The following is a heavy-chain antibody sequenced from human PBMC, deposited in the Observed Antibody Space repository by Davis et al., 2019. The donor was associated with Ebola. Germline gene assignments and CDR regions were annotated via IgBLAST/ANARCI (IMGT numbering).Heavy chain of an antibody. V-gene: IGHV3-7*01. D-gene: IGHD2-15*01. CDR3: ARDALGETAPLDY. CDR1: GFTFSSYW. J-gene: IGHJ4*02. CDR2: IKQDGSEK. Sequence: LSLTCAASGFTFSSYWMSWVRQAPGKGLEWVANIKQDGSEKYYVDSVKGRFTISRDNAKNTVYLQMNSLRTGDTAVYYCARDALGETAPLDYWGQGTLVTVSS.